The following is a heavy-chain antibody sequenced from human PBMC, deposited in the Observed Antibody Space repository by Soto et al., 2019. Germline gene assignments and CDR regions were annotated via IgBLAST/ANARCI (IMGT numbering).Heavy chain of an antibody. CDR2: IIPILGTA. CDR1: GGTFSSYT. J-gene: IGHJ4*02. V-gene: IGHV1-69*08. D-gene: IGHD3-22*01. Sequence: GASVKVSCKASGGTFSSYTISWVRQAPGQGLEWMGRIIPILGTANYAQKFQGRVTITADESTSTAYMELSSLRSEDTAVYYCARPSYYYDSSGYYFDYWGQGTLVTVSS. CDR3: ARPSYYYDSSGYYFDY.